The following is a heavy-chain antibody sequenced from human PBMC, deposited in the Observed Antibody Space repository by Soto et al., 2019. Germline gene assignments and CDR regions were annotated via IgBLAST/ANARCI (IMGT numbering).Heavy chain of an antibody. CDR1: GGSVSSGSYY. CDR2: IYYSGST. V-gene: IGHV4-61*01. CDR3: ARDSGYYYDSSGYPSLVVFDY. J-gene: IGHJ4*02. D-gene: IGHD3-22*01. Sequence: PSETLSLTCTVSGGSVSSGSYYWSWIRQPPGKGLEWIGYIYYSGSTNYNPSLKSRVTISVDTSKNQFSLKLSSVTAADTAVYYCARDSGYYYDSSGYPSLVVFDYWGQGTLVTVSS.